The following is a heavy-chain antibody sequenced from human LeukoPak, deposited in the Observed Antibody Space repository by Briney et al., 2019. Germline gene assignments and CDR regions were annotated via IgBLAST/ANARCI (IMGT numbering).Heavy chain of an antibody. Sequence: VASVKVSCKASGYTFINYNINWVRQATGQGLEWMGWVNPRSGNAGYLQKFQGRLTITRDTSIDTAYMDLSSLSSEDTAVYYCARDILTGYYPNYYYYYYMDVWGKGTTVTVSS. CDR1: GYTFINYN. CDR3: ARDILTGYYPNYYYYYYMDV. J-gene: IGHJ6*03. V-gene: IGHV1-8*03. D-gene: IGHD3-9*01. CDR2: VNPRSGNA.